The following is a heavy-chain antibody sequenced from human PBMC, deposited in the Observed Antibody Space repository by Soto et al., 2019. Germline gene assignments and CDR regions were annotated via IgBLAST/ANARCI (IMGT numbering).Heavy chain of an antibody. V-gene: IGHV3-30-3*01. J-gene: IGHJ4*02. CDR1: GLTFSNYD. D-gene: IGHD3-16*01. CDR3: ARDPSLAAYDLDY. CDR2: ISYDGTKK. Sequence: HPGGSLRLSCAVSGLTFSNYDMHWVRQAPGKGLEWVAGISYDGTKKHHAESVKGRFTISRDNSRNTLSLQMNSLRAEDTAVYYCARDPSLAAYDLDYWGQGTLVTV.